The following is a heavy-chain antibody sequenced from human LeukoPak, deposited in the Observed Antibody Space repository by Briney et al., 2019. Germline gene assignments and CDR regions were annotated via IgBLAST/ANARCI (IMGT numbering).Heavy chain of an antibody. CDR2: INHSGST. V-gene: IGHV4-34*01. J-gene: IGHJ2*01. CDR1: GGSFSGYY. Sequence: SETLSLTCAVYGGSFSGYYWSWIRQPPGKGLEWIGEINHSGSTNYNPSLKSRVTISVDTSKNQFSLKLSSVTAADTAVYYCASRRGGYLPRFWYFDLWGRGTLVTVSS. CDR3: ASRRGGYLPRFWYFDL. D-gene: IGHD1-26*01.